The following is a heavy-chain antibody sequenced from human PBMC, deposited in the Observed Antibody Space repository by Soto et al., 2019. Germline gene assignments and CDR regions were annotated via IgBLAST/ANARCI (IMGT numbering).Heavy chain of an antibody. J-gene: IGHJ5*02. CDR2: IYYSGST. V-gene: IGHV4-39*01. Sequence: PSETLSLTCTVSGGSISSSSYYWGWIRQPPGKGLEWIGSIYYSGSTYYNPSLKSRVTISVDTSKNQFSLKLSSVTAADTAVYYCASSYYDFWSGYYTAHNWLDPWGQGTLVTVSS. CDR1: GGSISSSSYY. D-gene: IGHD3-3*01. CDR3: ASSYYDFWSGYYTAHNWLDP.